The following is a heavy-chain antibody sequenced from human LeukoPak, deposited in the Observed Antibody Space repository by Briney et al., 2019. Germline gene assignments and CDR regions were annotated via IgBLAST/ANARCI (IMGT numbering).Heavy chain of an antibody. V-gene: IGHV4-34*01. CDR2: INHSGSA. CDR1: GGSFGGYY. Sequence: SETLSLTCAVYGGSFGGYYWSWIRQPPGKGLEWIGEINHSGSANYNPSLKSRVTISVDTSKNQFSLKLSSVTAADTAVYYCARGLSVLNAPTLGYCTNGVCYVVYYFDYWGQGTLVTVSS. D-gene: IGHD2-8*01. CDR3: ARGLSVLNAPTLGYCTNGVCYVVYYFDY. J-gene: IGHJ4*02.